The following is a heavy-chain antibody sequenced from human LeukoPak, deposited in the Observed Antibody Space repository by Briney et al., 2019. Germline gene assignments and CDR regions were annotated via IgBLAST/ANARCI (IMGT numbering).Heavy chain of an antibody. D-gene: IGHD3-9*01. CDR1: GFTFSSYG. J-gene: IGHJ4*02. CDR2: ISGSGGSI. Sequence: PGGSLRLSCVVSGFTFSSYGMTWVRQAPGKGLEWVSAISGSGGSIYYADSVKGRFTISRDNSKNTLYLQMNSLRAEDTAVYYCAKGRYFDWLFPFDYWGQGTLVTVSS. V-gene: IGHV3-23*01. CDR3: AKGRYFDWLFPFDY.